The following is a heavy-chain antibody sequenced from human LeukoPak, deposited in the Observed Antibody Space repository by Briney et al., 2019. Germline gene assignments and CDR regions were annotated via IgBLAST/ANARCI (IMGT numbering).Heavy chain of an antibody. CDR2: ISAYNGHT. Sequence: ASVKVSCKASGYTFTSYGISWVRQAPGQGLEWMGWISAYNGHTNYAQNLQGRVSMTTDTSMSTAYMDLRSLRSDDTAVYYCARAATAYSGLIDYWGQGTLVTVSS. V-gene: IGHV1-18*01. D-gene: IGHD2-21*01. CDR3: ARAATAYSGLIDY. J-gene: IGHJ4*02. CDR1: GYTFTSYG.